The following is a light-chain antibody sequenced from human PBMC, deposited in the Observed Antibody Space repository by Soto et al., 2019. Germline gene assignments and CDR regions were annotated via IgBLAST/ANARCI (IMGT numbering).Light chain of an antibody. CDR1: QSVGSSF. J-gene: IGKJ2*01. CDR2: VAF. V-gene: IGKV3-20*01. Sequence: EIVLTQSPGTLSLSPGERATLSCRASQSVGSSFLAWYQQSPGQAPRLLIYVAFSRATDIPNRFSGSGSGSDFTLTISRLEPEDLAVYYCQEYGSSPNAVGQGNNLEL. CDR3: QEYGSSPNA.